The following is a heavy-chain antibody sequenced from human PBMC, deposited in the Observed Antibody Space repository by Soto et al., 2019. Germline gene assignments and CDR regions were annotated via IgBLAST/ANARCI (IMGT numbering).Heavy chain of an antibody. D-gene: IGHD3-3*01. CDR3: AREATTIFGVVIIPPSSPPDY. Sequence: GGSLRLSCAASGFTFSSYGMHWVRQAPGKGLEWVAVIWYDGSNKYYADSVKGRFTISRDNSKNTLYLQMNSLRAEDTAVYYCAREATTIFGVVIIPPSSPPDYWGQGTLVTVSS. CDR2: IWYDGSNK. CDR1: GFTFSSYG. V-gene: IGHV3-33*01. J-gene: IGHJ4*02.